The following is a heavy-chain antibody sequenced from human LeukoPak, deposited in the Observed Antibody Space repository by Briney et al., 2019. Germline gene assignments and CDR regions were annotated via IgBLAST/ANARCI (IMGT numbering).Heavy chain of an antibody. CDR3: ANPARTDYADY. CDR1: GFTFGGSG. Sequence: PGGSLRLSCAASGFTFGGSGMHWVRQAPGKGLEWVAFIRYDGRDKHYADSVKGRFTISIDNSTNTLYLQMNSLRAEDTAVYYCANPARTDYADYWGQGTLVTVSS. D-gene: IGHD1-14*01. CDR2: IRYDGRDK. J-gene: IGHJ4*02. V-gene: IGHV3-30*02.